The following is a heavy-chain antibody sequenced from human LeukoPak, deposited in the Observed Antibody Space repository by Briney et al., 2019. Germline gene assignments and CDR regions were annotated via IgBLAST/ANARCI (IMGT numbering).Heavy chain of an antibody. CDR2: ISSGGDYK. V-gene: IGHV3-21*01. CDR1: GFTFSSFS. CDR3: ARFIAAPYYFDY. D-gene: IGHD6-13*01. J-gene: IGHJ4*02. Sequence: GGSLRLSCAASGFTFSSFSMNWVRQAPGKGLEWVSSISSGGDYKHYADSVKGRLTISRDNAKNSLFLQMNSLRAEDTAVYYCARFIAAPYYFDYWGRGTLVTVSS.